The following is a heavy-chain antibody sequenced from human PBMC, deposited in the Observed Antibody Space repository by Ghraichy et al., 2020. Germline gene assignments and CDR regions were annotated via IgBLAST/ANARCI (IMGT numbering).Heavy chain of an antibody. CDR2: IYHSGST. J-gene: IGHJ4*02. Sequence: SETLSLTCAVSGGSISSGGYSWSWIRQPPGKGLEWIGYIYHSGSTYYNPSLKSRVTISVDRSKNQFSLKLSSVTAADTAVYYCARVKYDILTGYYTGGYFDYWGQGTLVTVSS. D-gene: IGHD3-9*01. CDR3: ARVKYDILTGYYTGGYFDY. CDR1: GGSISSGGYS. V-gene: IGHV4-30-2*01.